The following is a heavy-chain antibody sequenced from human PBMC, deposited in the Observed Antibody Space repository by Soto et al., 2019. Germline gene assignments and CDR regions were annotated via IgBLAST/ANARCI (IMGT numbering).Heavy chain of an antibody. CDR1: GFTVSTNY. V-gene: IGHV3-66*01. Sequence: GGSLRLSCAVSGFTVSTNYMTWVRQAPGKGLEWVSVIYSGASTYYADSVTGRFTISRDNSKNILYLQMNSLRAEDTAVYYCARVEGCSSTVCYAPWLDPWGQGTLVTVSS. CDR2: IYSGAST. CDR3: ARVEGCSSTVCYAPWLDP. J-gene: IGHJ5*02. D-gene: IGHD2-2*01.